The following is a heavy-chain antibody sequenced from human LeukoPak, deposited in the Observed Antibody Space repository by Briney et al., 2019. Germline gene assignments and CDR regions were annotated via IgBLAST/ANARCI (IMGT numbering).Heavy chain of an antibody. J-gene: IGHJ4*02. D-gene: IGHD5-12*01. V-gene: IGHV3-21*01. Sequence: GGSLRLSCAASGFTFSSYSMNWVRQAPGKGLEWVSSINSDSSIMYYAESVKGRFTISRDNAKNSLYLQMNSLRAEDTAVYYCARERGYSGYDYFIDSPSDYWGQGTLVTVSS. CDR2: INSDSSIM. CDR1: GFTFSSYS. CDR3: ARERGYSGYDYFIDSPSDY.